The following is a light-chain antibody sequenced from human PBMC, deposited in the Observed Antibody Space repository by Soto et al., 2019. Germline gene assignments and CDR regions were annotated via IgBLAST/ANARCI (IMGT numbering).Light chain of an antibody. CDR2: DAS. Sequence: EIVLTQSPATLSLSPGERATLSCMASQSVSSYLAWYQQKPGQAPRLLLYDASNRATGIPARFSGSGSGPDFPLTISSLEPDDFAVYYRQQRSNLITFGGGTKVEIK. J-gene: IGKJ4*01. V-gene: IGKV3-11*01. CDR3: QQRSNLIT. CDR1: QSVSSY.